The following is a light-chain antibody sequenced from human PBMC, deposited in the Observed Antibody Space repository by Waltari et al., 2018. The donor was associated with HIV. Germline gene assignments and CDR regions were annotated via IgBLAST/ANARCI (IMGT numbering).Light chain of an antibody. J-gene: IGKJ4*01. CDR2: SVS. CDR3: QQYEKWPPLT. V-gene: IGKV3-15*01. Sequence: VMTQSPVALSASLGERVTLSCRASQSVGTSLAWYQQRPGQAPAVLIYSVSTRAAGVPARFSGSGSGTDFTLTISSLQPEDYAVYFCQQYEKWPPLTFGGGTKV. CDR1: QSVGTS.